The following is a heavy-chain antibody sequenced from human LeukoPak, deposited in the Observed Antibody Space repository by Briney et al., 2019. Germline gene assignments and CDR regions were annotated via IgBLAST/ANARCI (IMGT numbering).Heavy chain of an antibody. CDR3: ARGTNPGNYWYFDL. J-gene: IGHJ2*01. Sequence: SEALSLTCNASGGSISSCYLNWIRQPPGKGLEWIGYIYYSGSTNYNPSLKRRVTISVDTSKNQFSLNLSSVTAADTAVYYCARGTNPGNYWYFDLWGRGTLVTVSS. CDR2: IYYSGST. CDR1: GGSISSCY. D-gene: IGHD1-7*01. V-gene: IGHV4-59*01.